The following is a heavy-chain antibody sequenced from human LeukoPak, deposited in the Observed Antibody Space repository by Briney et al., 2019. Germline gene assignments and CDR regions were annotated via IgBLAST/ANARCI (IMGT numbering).Heavy chain of an antibody. CDR2: IKQDGSEK. CDR3: AIGLRYFDWVFDY. Sequence: GGSLRLSCAASGFTFSSYWMSWARQAPGKGLEWVANIKQDGSEKYYVDSVKGRFTISRDNAKNSLYLQMNSLRAEDTAVYYCAIGLRYFDWVFDYWGQGTLVTVSS. V-gene: IGHV3-7*01. CDR1: GFTFSSYW. J-gene: IGHJ4*02. D-gene: IGHD3-9*01.